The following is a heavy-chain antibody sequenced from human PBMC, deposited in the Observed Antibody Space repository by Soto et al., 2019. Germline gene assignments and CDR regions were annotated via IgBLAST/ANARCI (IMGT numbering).Heavy chain of an antibody. CDR3: ARDSIQRRAFDI. CDR1: GGSISSGGYY. D-gene: IGHD1-1*01. CDR2: IYYSGST. V-gene: IGHV4-31*03. J-gene: IGHJ3*02. Sequence: SETLSLTCTVSGGSISSGGYYWSWIRQHPGKGLEWIGYIYYSGSTYYNPSLKSRVTISVDTSKNQFSLKLSSVTAADTAVYYCARDSIQRRAFDIWGQGTMVTVSS.